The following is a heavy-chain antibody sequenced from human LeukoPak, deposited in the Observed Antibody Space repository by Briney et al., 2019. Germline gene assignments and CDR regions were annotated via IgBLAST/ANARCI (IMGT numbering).Heavy chain of an antibody. CDR3: AREELEGTMVRGVMGYMDV. D-gene: IGHD3-10*01. Sequence: GASVKVSCKASGYTFTSYYMHWVRQAPGQGLEWMGIINPSGGSTSYAQKFQGRVTMTRDTSTSTVYMELSSLRSEDTAVYYCAREELEGTMVRGVMGYMDVWGKGTTVTVSS. V-gene: IGHV1-46*01. J-gene: IGHJ6*03. CDR2: INPSGGST. CDR1: GYTFTSYY.